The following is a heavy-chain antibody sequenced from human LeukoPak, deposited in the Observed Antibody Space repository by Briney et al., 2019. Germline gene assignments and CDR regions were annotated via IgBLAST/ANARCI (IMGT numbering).Heavy chain of an antibody. CDR1: GYTFNSHG. J-gene: IGHJ4*02. CDR2: ISGDYGYT. Sequence: ASVKVSCKASGYTFNSHGISWIRQAPGQGPEWMGWISGDYGYTKYAQKFQGRVTMTTDTSTDTSYMELRSLRSDDTSVYYCARNKTTGGGGFDYWGQGTLITVSS. V-gene: IGHV1-18*01. D-gene: IGHD3-16*01. CDR3: ARNKTTGGGGFDY.